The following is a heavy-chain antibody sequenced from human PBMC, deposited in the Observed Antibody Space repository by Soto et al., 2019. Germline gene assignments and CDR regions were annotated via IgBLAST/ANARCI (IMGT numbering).Heavy chain of an antibody. D-gene: IGHD6-13*01. CDR2: IIPIFGTA. CDR3: AGGGGGRWYSGDY. J-gene: IGHJ4*02. Sequence: QVQLVQSGAEVKKPGSSVKVSCKASGGTFSSYAISWVRQAPGQGLEWMGGIIPIFGTANYAQKFQGRVTITGDKTTSTAFMGLGGLRSEGTAVYFCAGGGGGRWYSGDYWGQGTLVTVSS. CDR1: GGTFSSYA. V-gene: IGHV1-69*06.